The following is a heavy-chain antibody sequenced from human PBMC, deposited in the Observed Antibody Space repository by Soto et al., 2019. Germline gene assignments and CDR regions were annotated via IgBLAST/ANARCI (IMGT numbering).Heavy chain of an antibody. V-gene: IGHV3-23*01. D-gene: IGHD6-13*01. CDR2: ISGSGGST. CDR1: GFTFSSYA. Sequence: EVQLLDSGGGLVQPGGSLRLSCAASGFTFSSYAINWVRQAPGKGLEWVSVISGSGGSTYYADSVKGRFTISRDNSKNTLYLQMNSLRAEDTAVYYCARRGPGTYFDYWGQGTPVNVSS. J-gene: IGHJ4*02. CDR3: ARRGPGTYFDY.